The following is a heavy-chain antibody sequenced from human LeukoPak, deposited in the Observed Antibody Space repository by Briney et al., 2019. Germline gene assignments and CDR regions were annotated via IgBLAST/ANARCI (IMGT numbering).Heavy chain of an antibody. V-gene: IGHV3-21*01. J-gene: IGHJ6*03. CDR3: ARVAVAGTLRYYYYMDV. CDR1: GFTFSRYS. D-gene: IGHD6-19*01. CDR2: ISSSSNYI. Sequence: GGSLRLSCAASGFTFSRYSMNWVRQAPGKGLEWVSSISSSSNYIYYADSVRGRFTISRDNAKNSLYLQMNSLRAEDAAVYYCARVAVAGTLRYYYYMDVWGKETTVTVSS.